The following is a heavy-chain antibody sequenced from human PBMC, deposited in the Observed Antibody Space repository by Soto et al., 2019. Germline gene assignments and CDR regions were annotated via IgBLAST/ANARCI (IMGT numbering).Heavy chain of an antibody. J-gene: IGHJ4*02. CDR1: GFTFSGYE. V-gene: IGHV3-48*03. D-gene: IGHD3-16*01. CDR2: ISSSGKTK. Sequence: EVQLVESGGGLVQPGGSLRLSCVASGFTFSGYEMIWVRQALGKGLEYISYISSSGKTKYYADSVKGRFTISRDNAKNSLYLHMNLLRAEDTAVYYCATYPWGSSIDYWGQGNLVTVSS. CDR3: ATYPWGSSIDY.